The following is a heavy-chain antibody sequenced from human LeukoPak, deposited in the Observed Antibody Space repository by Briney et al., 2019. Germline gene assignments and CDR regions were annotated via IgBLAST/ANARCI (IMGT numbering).Heavy chain of an antibody. CDR2: INPNSGGT. CDR3: ARDVGIAAAGTWWFVP. J-gene: IGHJ5*02. CDR1: GYTFTGYY. Sequence: ASVNVSCNASGYTFTGYYMHWVRQAPRQGLEWMGWINPNSGGTNYAQKFQGRVSMTRDTFISTAYMELSRLRSDDTAVDYCARDVGIAAAGTWWFVPWGQGTLVTVSS. D-gene: IGHD6-13*01. V-gene: IGHV1-2*02.